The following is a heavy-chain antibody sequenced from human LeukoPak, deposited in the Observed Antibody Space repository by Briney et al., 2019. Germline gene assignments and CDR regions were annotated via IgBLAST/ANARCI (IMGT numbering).Heavy chain of an antibody. CDR3: ARLVVGATEVDY. Sequence: PGGSLRLSCAASGFTVSSTYMSWVRQAPGKGLEWVSVIYSGGDTYYADSVKGRFTISRDISKNTLFLQMNSLRAEDTAVYYCARLVVGATEVDYWGQGTLVTVSS. CDR1: GFTVSSTY. D-gene: IGHD1-26*01. J-gene: IGHJ4*02. CDR2: IYSGGDT. V-gene: IGHV3-53*01.